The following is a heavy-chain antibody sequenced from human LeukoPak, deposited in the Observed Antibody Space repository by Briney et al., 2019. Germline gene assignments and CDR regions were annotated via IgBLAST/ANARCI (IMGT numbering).Heavy chain of an antibody. Sequence: SQTLSLTCTVSGSTFSSNAYYWTWIRQHPAKGLEWIGYIHYSGSAFYNPSLKSRLTISVDTSKNQFSLRLTSVTAADTARYYCARGYYDFWSGPYYFDYWGQGTLVTVSS. CDR3: ARGYYDFWSGPYYFDY. V-gene: IGHV4-31*03. CDR1: GSTFSSNAYY. CDR2: IHYSGSA. J-gene: IGHJ4*02. D-gene: IGHD3-3*01.